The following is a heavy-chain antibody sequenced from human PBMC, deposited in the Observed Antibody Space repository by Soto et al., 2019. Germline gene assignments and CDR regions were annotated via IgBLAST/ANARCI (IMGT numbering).Heavy chain of an antibody. J-gene: IGHJ5*02. D-gene: IGHD6-13*01. V-gene: IGHV2-5*02. Sequence: QITLKESGPTLVEPTQTLTLTCAFSGFSLTTSGVGVGWIRQPPGKALEWLAFIYWDDDKRYSPSLKTRLTIIKDTSINQVVLIMTNMDPVDTATYYCAYSQAYRGSWDSGWFDPWGQGTLVTVSS. CDR3: AYSQAYRGSWDSGWFDP. CDR1: GFSLTTSGVG. CDR2: IYWDDDK.